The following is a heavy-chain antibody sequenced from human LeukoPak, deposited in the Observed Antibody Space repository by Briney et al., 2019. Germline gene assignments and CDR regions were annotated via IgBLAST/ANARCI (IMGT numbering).Heavy chain of an antibody. V-gene: IGHV1-46*01. D-gene: IGHD6-19*01. CDR1: GYTFTSYY. Sequence: ASVKVSCKASGYTFTSYYMHWVRQAPGQGLEWMGLINPTGGSTGYAQKFQGRVTMTRDMSTSTDYMELSSLRSEDTAIYYCARYYSGWYYFDYWGQGTLVTVSS. J-gene: IGHJ4*02. CDR3: ARYYSGWYYFDY. CDR2: INPTGGST.